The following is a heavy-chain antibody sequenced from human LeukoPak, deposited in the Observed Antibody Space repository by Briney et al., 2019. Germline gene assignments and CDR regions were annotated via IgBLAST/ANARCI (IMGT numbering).Heavy chain of an antibody. CDR3: AKGIVGATFGFDY. D-gene: IGHD1-26*01. CDR1: GFTFSNYI. J-gene: IGHJ4*02. CDR2: ISSSSSYI. Sequence: GGSLRLSCAASGFTFSNYIMNWVRQAPGKGLEWVSSISSSSSYIYYADSVKGRFTISRDNAKNSLYLQMNSLRAEDTAVYYCAKGIVGATFGFDYWGQGTLVTVSS. V-gene: IGHV3-21*04.